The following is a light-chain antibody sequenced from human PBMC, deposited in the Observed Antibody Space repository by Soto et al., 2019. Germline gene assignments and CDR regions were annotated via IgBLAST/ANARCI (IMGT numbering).Light chain of an antibody. CDR1: QSVSSSY. Sequence: EIVLTQSPGTLSLSPGERATLSCRASQSVSSSYVAWYQQKPGKAPRLLIYGASSRATGIPDRFSVSGSGTDFTLTISRLEPEDCAVYDCQPYGSSGYTFGQGTQLEIK. CDR3: QPYGSSGYT. J-gene: IGKJ2*01. V-gene: IGKV3-20*01. CDR2: GAS.